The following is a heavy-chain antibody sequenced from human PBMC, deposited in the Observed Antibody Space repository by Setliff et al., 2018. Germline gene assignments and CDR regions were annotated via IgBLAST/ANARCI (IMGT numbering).Heavy chain of an antibody. Sequence: ASVKVSCKASGYTFTDYHMHWVRQAPGQGLEWMGWVNPNTGVTRYAQKFQGRVSMTRDTSISTVYLELSRLTSDDTAVYYCARGRQVHRHLVIVPAAAFDFWGQGARVTVSS. V-gene: IGHV1-2*02. CDR2: VNPNTGVT. CDR1: GYTFTDYH. J-gene: IGHJ4*02. CDR3: ARGRQVHRHLVIVPAAAFDF. D-gene: IGHD2-2*01.